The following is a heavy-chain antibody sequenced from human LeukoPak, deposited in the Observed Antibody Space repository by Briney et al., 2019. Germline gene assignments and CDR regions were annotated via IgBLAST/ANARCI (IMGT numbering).Heavy chain of an antibody. CDR1: GYTFTSYD. D-gene: IGHD2-2*02. Sequence: ASVKVSCKASGYTFTSYDINWVRQPTGQGLEWMGWMNPNSGNTCYAQKFQGRVTITRNTSLSTAYMELSSLRSEDTAVYYCARTPKVPAAIRVGKSIYCYYYYMDVWGKGTTVTVSS. CDR3: ARTPKVPAAIRVGKSIYCYYYYMDV. CDR2: MNPNSGNT. J-gene: IGHJ6*03. V-gene: IGHV1-8*03.